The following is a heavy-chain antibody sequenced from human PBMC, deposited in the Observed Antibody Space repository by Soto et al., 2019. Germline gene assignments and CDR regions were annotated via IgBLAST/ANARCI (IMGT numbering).Heavy chain of an antibody. CDR1: GYKLTTYF. V-gene: IGHV1-46*01. CDR2: IHPSGDT. J-gene: IGHJ1*01. Sequence: RALVKVSCKSSGYKLTTYFSYWVIQSTGQGLEWMGMIHPSGDTGYAQKFRGRVTMTIDTSTTTAYMELRNLTSEDTAVYFSVRGYCTTSPCSGDFQFWGQGTLVTVSS. CDR3: VRGYCTTSPCSGDFQF. D-gene: IGHD2-15*01.